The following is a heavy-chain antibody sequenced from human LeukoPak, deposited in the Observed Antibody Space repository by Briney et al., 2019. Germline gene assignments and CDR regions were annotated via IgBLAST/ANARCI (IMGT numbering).Heavy chain of an antibody. CDR1: GFIFNNYW. CDR3: ATGGAVAGRFAY. CDR2: IKEDGNEI. D-gene: IGHD6-19*01. J-gene: IGHJ4*02. Sequence: PGGSLRLSCAASGFIFNNYWMSWVRQAPGKGLEWVAKIKEDGNEIYYVDSVKGRFTISRDSTKNSLFLQMNSLRAEDTAVYYCATGGAVAGRFAYWGQGTLVTVSS. V-gene: IGHV3-7*01.